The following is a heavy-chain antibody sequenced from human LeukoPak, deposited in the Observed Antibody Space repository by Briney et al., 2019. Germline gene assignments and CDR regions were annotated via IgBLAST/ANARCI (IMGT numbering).Heavy chain of an antibody. D-gene: IGHD3-22*01. J-gene: IGHJ4*02. CDR1: GGSISSSSYY. V-gene: IGHV4-39*07. Sequence: SETLSLTCTVSGGSISSSSYYWGWIRQPPGKGLEWIGSIYYSGSTYYNPSLKSRVTISIDTSKNQFSLKLNSVIAADTAVYYCARNLYDSSGSMGIYTFDYWGQGALVTVSS. CDR2: IYYSGST. CDR3: ARNLYDSSGSMGIYTFDY.